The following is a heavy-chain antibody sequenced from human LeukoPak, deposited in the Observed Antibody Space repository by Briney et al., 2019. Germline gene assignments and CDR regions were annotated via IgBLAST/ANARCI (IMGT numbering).Heavy chain of an antibody. CDR2: IYYSGST. D-gene: IGHD6-19*01. CDR3: ARVAAPDAFDI. V-gene: IGHV4-59*01. Sequence: SETLSLTCTVSGGSISSYYWSWIRQPPGKGLEWIGYIYYSGSTNYNPSLKSRVTISVDTPKNQFSLKLSSVTAADTAVYYCARVAAPDAFDIWGQGTMVTVSS. J-gene: IGHJ3*02. CDR1: GGSISSYY.